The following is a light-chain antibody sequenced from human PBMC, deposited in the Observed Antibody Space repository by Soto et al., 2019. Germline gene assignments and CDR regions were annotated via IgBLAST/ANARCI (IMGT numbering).Light chain of an antibody. CDR1: SSNIGNNY. V-gene: IGLV1-51*01. Sequence: QSALTQPPSVSAAPGQKVTISCSGSSSNIGNNYVSWYQQLPGTAPKLLIYDNNKRPSGIPDRFSGSKSGTSGTLDITGLQTGDEADYYCATWEHSPTGEVFGGGTKLTVL. CDR3: ATWEHSPTGEV. CDR2: DNN. J-gene: IGLJ2*01.